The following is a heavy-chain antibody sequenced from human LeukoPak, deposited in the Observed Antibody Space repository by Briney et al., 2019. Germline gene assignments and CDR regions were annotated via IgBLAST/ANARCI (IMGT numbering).Heavy chain of an antibody. V-gene: IGHV1-2*06. CDR3: ARDGSGIAY. J-gene: IGHJ4*02. Sequence: ASVKVSCKAPGYTFTDNYIYWVRQAPGQGLEWTGRINPKTGAANSAQKFQGRVTMTRDTSISTAYMELSRLKSDGTAVYYCARDGSGIAYWGQGTLVTVSS. CDR2: INPKTGAA. D-gene: IGHD6-25*01. CDR1: GYTFTDNY.